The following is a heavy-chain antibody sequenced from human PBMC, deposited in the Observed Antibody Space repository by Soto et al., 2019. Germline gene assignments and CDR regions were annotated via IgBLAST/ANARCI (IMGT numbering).Heavy chain of an antibody. CDR2: IYYSGST. Sequence: SETLSLTCTFSGGSIISGDYYWSWIRQPPGKGLEWIGYIYYSGSTYYNPTLKSRVTISVDTSKNQFSLKLSSVTAADTAVYYCARDNILGILYGGMDVWGQGTTVTVSS. CDR3: ARDNILGILYGGMDV. D-gene: IGHD3-3*01. V-gene: IGHV4-30-4*01. J-gene: IGHJ6*02. CDR1: GGSIISGDYY.